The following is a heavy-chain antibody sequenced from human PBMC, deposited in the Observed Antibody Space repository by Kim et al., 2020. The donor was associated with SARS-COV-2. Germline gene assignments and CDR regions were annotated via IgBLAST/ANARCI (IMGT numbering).Heavy chain of an antibody. J-gene: IGHJ5*02. CDR2: IYYSGST. Sequence: SETLSLTCAVSGASLNSDGYSWNWVRQPPGKGLEWIGYIYYSGSTYYNSSLKSRVTISIDRSQRQFSLKLRSVTAAVTAVYYCARALSSGSYLEWFDPWGEGIRVPVSS. CDR3: ARALSSGSYLEWFDP. D-gene: IGHD3-10*01. CDR1: GASLNSDGYS. V-gene: IGHV4-30-2*01.